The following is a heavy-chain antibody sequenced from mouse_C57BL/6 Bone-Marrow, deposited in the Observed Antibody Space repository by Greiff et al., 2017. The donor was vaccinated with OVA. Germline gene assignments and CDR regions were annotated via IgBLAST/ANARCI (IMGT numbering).Heavy chain of an antibody. CDR3: AREGLLRTLYYFDY. Sequence: VQLQQPGAELVKPGASVKMSCKASGYTFTSYWINWVKQRPGQGLEWIGDIYPGSGSTKYNEKFKSKATLTVDTSASTAYMQLSSLTSEDSAVYYCAREGLLRTLYYFDYWGQGTTLTVSS. V-gene: IGHV1-55*01. D-gene: IGHD1-1*01. J-gene: IGHJ2*01. CDR1: GYTFTSYW. CDR2: IYPGSGST.